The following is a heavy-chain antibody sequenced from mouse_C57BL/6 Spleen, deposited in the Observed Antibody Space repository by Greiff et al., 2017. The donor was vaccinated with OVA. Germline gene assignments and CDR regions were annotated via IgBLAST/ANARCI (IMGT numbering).Heavy chain of an antibody. Sequence: QVQLQQPGTELVKPGASVKLSCKASGYTFTSYWMHWVKQRPGPGLEWLGNINPSNGGTNYNEKFKSKATLTVDKSSSTAYMQLSSLTSEDSAVYYCARSAMVTAGYFDVWGTGTTVTVSS. CDR2: INPSNGGT. CDR3: ARSAMVTAGYFDV. V-gene: IGHV1-53*01. J-gene: IGHJ1*03. CDR1: GYTFTSYW. D-gene: IGHD2-2*01.